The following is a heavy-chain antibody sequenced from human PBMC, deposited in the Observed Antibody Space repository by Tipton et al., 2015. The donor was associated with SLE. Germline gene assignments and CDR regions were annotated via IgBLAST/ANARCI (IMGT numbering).Heavy chain of an antibody. Sequence: QSGPEVKKPGASVKVYCKASGYTFTSYDINWVRQATGQGLEWMGWISAYNGNTNYAQKLQGRVTMTTDTSTSTAYMELRSLKSDDTAVYYCAREGQGIVGTTNYYDDGMDVWGQGTTVTVSS. CDR3: AREGQGIVGTTNYYDDGMDV. V-gene: IGHV1-18*01. D-gene: IGHD5-12*01. CDR1: GYTFTSYD. J-gene: IGHJ6*02. CDR2: ISAYNGNT.